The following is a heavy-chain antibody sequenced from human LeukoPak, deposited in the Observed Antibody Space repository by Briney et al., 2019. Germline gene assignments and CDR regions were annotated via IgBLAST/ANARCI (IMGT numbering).Heavy chain of an antibody. CDR3: AKERELLWFGELTDLDY. V-gene: IGHV3-30*02. CDR1: GFTFSTYG. CDR2: IRHDGSIK. Sequence: PGGSLRLSCAASGFTFSTYGMYWVRQAPGKGLEWVAFIRHDGSIKYYADSVKGRFTISRDNSKNTLYLQMNSLRAEDTAVYYCAKERELLWFGELTDLDYWGQGTLVTVSS. J-gene: IGHJ4*02. D-gene: IGHD3-10*01.